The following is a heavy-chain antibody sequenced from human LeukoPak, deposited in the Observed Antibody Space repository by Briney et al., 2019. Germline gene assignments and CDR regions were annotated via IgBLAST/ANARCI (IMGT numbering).Heavy chain of an antibody. CDR1: GGSFSGYY. CDR3: ARRKMGEDYEGRPFDY. CDR2: INHSGST. V-gene: IGHV4-34*01. Sequence: SETLSLTCAVYGGSFSGYYWSWIRQPPGKGLEWIGEINHSGSTNYNPSLKSRVTISVDTSKNQFSLKLSSVTAADTAVYYCARRKMGEDYEGRPFDYWGQGTLVTVSS. D-gene: IGHD3-16*01. J-gene: IGHJ4*02.